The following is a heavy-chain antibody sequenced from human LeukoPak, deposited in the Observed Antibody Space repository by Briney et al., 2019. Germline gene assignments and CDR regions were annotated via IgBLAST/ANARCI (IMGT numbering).Heavy chain of an antibody. CDR3: ARSLRYDYSSGSGDV. V-gene: IGHV3-7*03. CDR1: GFTFSSYW. CDR2: IKQDGSEK. J-gene: IGHJ6*04. D-gene: IGHD6-19*01. Sequence: GGSLRLSCAASGFTFSSYWMSWVRQAPGKGLEWVANIKQDGSEKYYVDSVKGRFTISGDNAKNSLYLQMNSLRAEDTAVYYCARSLRYDYSSGSGDVWGKGTTVTVSS.